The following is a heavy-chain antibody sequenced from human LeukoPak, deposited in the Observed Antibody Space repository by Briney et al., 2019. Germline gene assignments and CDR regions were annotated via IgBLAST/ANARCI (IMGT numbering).Heavy chain of an antibody. Sequence: GGSLRLSCAASGFTFSSYWMSWVRQAPGKGLEWVANIKQDGSEKYYVDSVKGRFTISRDNAKNSLYLQMNSLRAEDTAVYYCSRDGYTGGWYKPLWGQGTLVTVSS. CDR2: IKQDGSEK. J-gene: IGHJ4*02. D-gene: IGHD6-19*01. V-gene: IGHV3-7*03. CDR3: SRDGYTGGWYKPL. CDR1: GFTFSSYW.